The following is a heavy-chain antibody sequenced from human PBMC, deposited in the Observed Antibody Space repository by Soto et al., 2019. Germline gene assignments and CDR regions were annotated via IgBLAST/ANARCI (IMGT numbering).Heavy chain of an antibody. CDR1: GYTFTSYA. J-gene: IGHJ3*02. CDR3: ARGLSGFRNYYGSGSYAFDI. V-gene: IGHV1-3*01. CDR2: INAGNGNT. Sequence: ASVKVSCKASGYTFTSYAMHWVRQAPGQRLEWMGWINAGNGNTKYSQKFQGRVTITRDTSASTAYMELSSLRSEDTAVYYCARGLSGFRNYYGSGSYAFDIWGQGTMVTVSS. D-gene: IGHD3-10*01.